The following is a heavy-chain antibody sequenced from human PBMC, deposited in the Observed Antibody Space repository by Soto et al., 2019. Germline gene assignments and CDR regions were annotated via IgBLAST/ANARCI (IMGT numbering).Heavy chain of an antibody. CDR1: GYTFTSYG. J-gene: IGHJ4*02. D-gene: IGHD3-10*01. CDR2: ISAYNGNT. CDR3: AREGTITMVRGVMSY. Sequence: ASVKVSCKASGYTFTSYGISWVRQAPGQGLEWMGWISAYNGNTNYAQKLQGRVTMTTDTSTSTAYMELRSLRSDDTAVYYCAREGTITMVRGVMSYWGQGTLVTVSS. V-gene: IGHV1-18*01.